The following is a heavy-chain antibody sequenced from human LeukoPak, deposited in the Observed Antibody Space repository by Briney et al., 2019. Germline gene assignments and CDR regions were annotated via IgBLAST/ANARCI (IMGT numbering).Heavy chain of an antibody. CDR3: AKDYCAGDCYSGWYFDL. V-gene: IGHV3-9*01. Sequence: GRSLRLSCAASGFTFDDYAMHWIRQAPGKGLEWVSGISYNSDTIAYADSVKGRFTISRDNAKNSLYLQMNSLRAEDTALYYCAKDYCAGDCYSGWYFDLWGRGTLVTVSS. D-gene: IGHD2-21*02. CDR2: ISYNSDTI. CDR1: GFTFDDYA. J-gene: IGHJ2*01.